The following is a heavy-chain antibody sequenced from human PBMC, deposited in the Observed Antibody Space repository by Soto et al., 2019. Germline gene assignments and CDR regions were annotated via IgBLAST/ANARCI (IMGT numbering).Heavy chain of an antibody. CDR1: GGTFSSYA. CDR2: IIPIFGTA. J-gene: IGHJ6*02. D-gene: IGHD5-18*01. V-gene: IGHV1-69*13. Sequence: SVKVSCKASGGTFSSYAISWVRQAPGQGLEWMGGIIPIFGTANYAQKFQGRVTITADESTSTAYMELSSLRSEDTAVYYCASCGYSYGFYYYYGMDVWGQGTKVTVSS. CDR3: ASCGYSYGFYYYYGMDV.